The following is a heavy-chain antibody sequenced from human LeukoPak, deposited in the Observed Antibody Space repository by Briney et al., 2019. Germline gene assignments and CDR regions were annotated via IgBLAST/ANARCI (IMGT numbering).Heavy chain of an antibody. CDR1: GGTFSSYA. J-gene: IGHJ4*02. CDR3: ASLVVAGVYYFDY. V-gene: IGHV1-69*06. CDR2: IIPIFGTA. D-gene: IGHD2-15*01. Sequence: GASVKVSCKASGGTFSSYAISWVRQAPGQGLEWMGGIIPIFGTANYAQKFQGRVTITADKSTSTAYMELSSLRSEDTAVYYCASLVVAGVYYFDYWGQGTLVTVSS.